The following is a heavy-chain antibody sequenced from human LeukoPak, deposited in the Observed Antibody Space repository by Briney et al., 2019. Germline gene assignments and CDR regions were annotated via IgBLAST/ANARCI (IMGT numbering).Heavy chain of an antibody. CDR3: SRQSGSGRISYHFDY. CDR2: IYNSGTT. CDR1: RDSLSNYY. Sequence: SETLSLTRTVSRDSLSNYYWSWIRQPPGKGLEWIGYIYNSGTTNYNPPLKSRVTISVDTSKNQFSMKLNSMTAADTAVYYCSRQSGSGRISYHFDYWGQGTLVTVSS. V-gene: IGHV4-59*08. J-gene: IGHJ4*02. D-gene: IGHD3-10*01.